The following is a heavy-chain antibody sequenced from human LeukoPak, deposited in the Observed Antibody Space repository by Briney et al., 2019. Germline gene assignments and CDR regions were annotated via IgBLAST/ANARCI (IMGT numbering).Heavy chain of an antibody. D-gene: IGHD1-7*01. CDR2: INHSGST. J-gene: IGHJ5*02. CDR1: GFTFSDYY. CDR3: ARGPPRITGTTRWFDP. V-gene: IGHV4-34*01. Sequence: PGGSLRLSCAASGFTFSDYYMSWIRQPPGKGLEWIGEINHSGSTNYNPSLKSRVTISVDTSKNQFSLKLSSVTAADTAVYYCARGPPRITGTTRWFDPWGQGTLVTVSS.